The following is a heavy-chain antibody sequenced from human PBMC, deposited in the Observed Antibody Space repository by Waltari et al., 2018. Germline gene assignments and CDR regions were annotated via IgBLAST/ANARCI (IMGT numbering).Heavy chain of an antibody. J-gene: IGHJ4*02. CDR3: AFGGIAAAAPIDY. D-gene: IGHD6-13*01. V-gene: IGHV3-30*07. CDR1: DLVFKIFT. CDR2: ISNDGTDK. Sequence: QVQLVESGGGVVQPGKSLRLSCAASDLVFKIFTVHWVRQAPGKGLEWVALISNDGTDKKYADSVRGRFTISRDNAKNSLYLQMNSLRAEDTAVYYCAFGGIAAAAPIDYWGQGTLVTVSS.